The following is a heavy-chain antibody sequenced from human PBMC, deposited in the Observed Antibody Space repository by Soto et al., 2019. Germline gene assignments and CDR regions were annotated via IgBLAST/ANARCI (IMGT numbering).Heavy chain of an antibody. CDR2: INHSGST. CDR1: GGSFSGYY. CDR3: ARGIAQSGSSPPPLFDY. Sequence: PSETLSLTCAVYGGSFSGYYWSWIRQPPGKGLEWIGEINHSGSTNYNPSLKSRVTISVDTSKNQFSLKLSSVTAADTAVYYCARGIAQSGSSPPPLFDYWGQGTLVTVSS. V-gene: IGHV4-34*01. D-gene: IGHD1-26*01. J-gene: IGHJ4*02.